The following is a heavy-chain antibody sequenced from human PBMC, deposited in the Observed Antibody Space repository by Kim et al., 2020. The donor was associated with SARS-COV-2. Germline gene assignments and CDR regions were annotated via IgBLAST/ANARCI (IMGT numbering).Heavy chain of an antibody. V-gene: IGHV3-11*04. D-gene: IGHD2-21*02. J-gene: IGHJ4*02. CDR3: ARETENCGGDCYAY. Sequence: YAESVRGRFTMSRDNSKQSVYLQMSSLRVEDTAIYYCARETENCGGDCYAYWGQGTLVTVSS.